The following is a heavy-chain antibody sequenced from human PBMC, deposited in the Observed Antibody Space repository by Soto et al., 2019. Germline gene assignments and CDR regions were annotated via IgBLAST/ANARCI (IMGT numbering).Heavy chain of an antibody. J-gene: IGHJ6*02. CDR3: ARDSGHYCSGGSCYSRAYYYYGMDV. CDR2: INPNSGGT. CDR1: GYTCTGYY. V-gene: IGHV1-2*02. Sequence: ASVKVSCKASGYTCTGYYMHWVRQSPGQGRELMGWINPNSGGTNYAQKFQGRVTMTRDTSISTAYMELSRLRSDDTAVYYCARDSGHYCSGGSCYSRAYYYYGMDVWGQGTTVTVSS. D-gene: IGHD2-15*01.